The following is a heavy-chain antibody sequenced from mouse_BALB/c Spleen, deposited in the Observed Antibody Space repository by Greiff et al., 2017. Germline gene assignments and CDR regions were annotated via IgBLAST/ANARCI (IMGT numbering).Heavy chain of an antibody. V-gene: IGHV1S81*02. CDR3: TRITTATVFAY. Sequence: VQLQQSGAELVKPGASVKLSCKASGYTFTSYYMYWVKQRPGQGLEWIGEINPSNGGTNFNEKFKSKATLTVDKSSSTAYMQLSSLTSEDSAVYYCTRITTATVFAYWGQGTLVTVSA. D-gene: IGHD1-2*01. J-gene: IGHJ3*01. CDR2: INPSNGGT. CDR1: GYTFTSYY.